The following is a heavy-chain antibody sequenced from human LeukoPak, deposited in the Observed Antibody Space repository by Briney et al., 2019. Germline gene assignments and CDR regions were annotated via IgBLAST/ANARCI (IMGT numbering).Heavy chain of an antibody. D-gene: IGHD6-19*01. CDR3: ARSPVAGFDY. Sequence: SETLSLTCTVSGGSISSSSYYWRWIRQPPGKGLEWIASIDSSGSTYYNPSLKSRITMFVGTSKNQFSLRLSSVTAADTAVYYCARSPVAGFDYWGQGALVTVSS. J-gene: IGHJ4*02. CDR1: GGSISSSSYY. V-gene: IGHV4-39*01. CDR2: IDSSGST.